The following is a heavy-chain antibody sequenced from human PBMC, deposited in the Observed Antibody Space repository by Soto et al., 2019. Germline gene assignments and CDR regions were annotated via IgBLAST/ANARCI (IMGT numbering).Heavy chain of an antibody. Sequence: QVQLQESGPGLVKPSETLSLTCTVSGGSISSYYWSWIRQPPGKGLEWIGYLYYSGSTNYNPSLKSRVTISVDTSKNQFSLKLSSVTAADTAVYSCARLGRGDYWGQGTLVTVSS. CDR1: GGSISSYY. V-gene: IGHV4-59*01. CDR2: LYYSGST. J-gene: IGHJ4*02. D-gene: IGHD3-10*01. CDR3: ARLGRGDY.